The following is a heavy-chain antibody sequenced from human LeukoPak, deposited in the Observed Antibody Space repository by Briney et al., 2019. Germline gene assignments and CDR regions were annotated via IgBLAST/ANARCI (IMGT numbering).Heavy chain of an antibody. Sequence: VGSLRLSCAASGVTFSSYAISWGRQSPGKGLEWVSAISGSGGITYYAASVKGRVTISRDYSKNTLYLQMNSMRAEDTAVYYCAQRKWGSGWAFDYWGQGTLVTVSS. V-gene: IGHV3-23*01. J-gene: IGHJ4*02. CDR3: AQRKWGSGWAFDY. D-gene: IGHD6-19*01. CDR2: ISGSGGIT. CDR1: GVTFSSYA.